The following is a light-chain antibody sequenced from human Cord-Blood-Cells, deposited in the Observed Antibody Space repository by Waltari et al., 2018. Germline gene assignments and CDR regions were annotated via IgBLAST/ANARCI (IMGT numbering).Light chain of an antibody. CDR2: DVS. V-gene: IGLV2-11*01. Sequence: QSALTQPRSVSGSPGQSVTISCTGTSSDVGGYNSVSWYQQHPGKAPKLMIYDVSKRPSGVPDRFSASKSGNTASLTISGLQAEDEADYYCCSYAGSYTFRFGGGTKLTVL. CDR1: SSDVGGYNS. J-gene: IGLJ2*01. CDR3: CSYAGSYTFR.